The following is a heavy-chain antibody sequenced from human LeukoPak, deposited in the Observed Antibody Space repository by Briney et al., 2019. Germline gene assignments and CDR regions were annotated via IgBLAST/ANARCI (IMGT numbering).Heavy chain of an antibody. CDR2: INPNSGGT. D-gene: IGHD2-2*02. J-gene: IGHJ4*02. V-gene: IGHV1-2*02. CDR3: AREAGCSSTSCDMVADY. Sequence: ASVKVSCKASGYTFTGYYMHWVRQAPGQGLEWMGWINPNSGGTNYAQKFQGRVTMTRDTSISTAYMELSRLRSDDTAVYYCAREAGCSSTSCDMVADYWGQGTLVTVSS. CDR1: GYTFTGYY.